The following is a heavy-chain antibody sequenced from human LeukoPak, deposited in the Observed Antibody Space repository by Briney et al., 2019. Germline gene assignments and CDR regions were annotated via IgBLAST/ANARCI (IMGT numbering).Heavy chain of an antibody. CDR3: ARDLSLPYCRTNCYSGFDY. Sequence: SETLSLTCTVSNGSINTYYWSWIRQFPGKGLEWIGYIYDTGATNRNPSLRSRVTISIDTSKNQFSLELTSVTAADTAVYYCARDLSLPYCRTNCYSGFDYWGQGILVTVSS. D-gene: IGHD2-15*01. V-gene: IGHV4-59*01. J-gene: IGHJ4*02. CDR1: NGSINTYY. CDR2: IYDTGAT.